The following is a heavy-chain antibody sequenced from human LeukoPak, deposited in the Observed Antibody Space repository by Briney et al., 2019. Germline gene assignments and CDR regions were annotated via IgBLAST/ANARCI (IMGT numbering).Heavy chain of an antibody. Sequence: ASVKVSCKASGGTFSSYAISWVRQAPGQGLEWMGRITPILGIANYAQKFQGRVTITADKSTSTAYMELSSLRSEDTAVYYCARWSGYYSAFDYWGQGTLVTVSS. V-gene: IGHV1-69*04. D-gene: IGHD3-3*01. CDR3: ARWSGYYSAFDY. CDR1: GGTFSSYA. CDR2: ITPILGIA. J-gene: IGHJ4*02.